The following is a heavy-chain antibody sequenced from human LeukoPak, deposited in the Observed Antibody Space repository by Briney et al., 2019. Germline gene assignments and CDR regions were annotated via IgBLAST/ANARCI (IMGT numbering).Heavy chain of an antibody. CDR3: ARDERVVVVPAAAMRRGWFDP. V-gene: IGHV3-48*03. J-gene: IGHJ5*02. D-gene: IGHD2-2*01. Sequence: GRSLRLSCVASGFPFETYHMNWVRQAPGKGLEWLSGITSGGGVIYYAASVKGRFTISRDNAKNSLYLQMNSLRSEDTAVYYCARDERVVVVPAAAMRRGWFDPWGQGTLVTVSS. CDR2: ITSGGGVI. CDR1: GFPFETYH.